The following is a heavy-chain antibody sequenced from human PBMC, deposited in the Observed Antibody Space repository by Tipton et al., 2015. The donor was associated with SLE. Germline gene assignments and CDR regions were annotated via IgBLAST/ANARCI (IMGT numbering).Heavy chain of an antibody. V-gene: IGHV4-59*01. CDR3: ARVHAAGDYDSSGFSN. Sequence: TLSLTCTVSGGSIGSDYWNWVRQPPGKGLEWIGYIYSSGSINYTPSLKNRVTISLDTSKNQFSLKLSSVTAADTAVYYCARVHAAGDYDSSGFSNWGQGALVTVSS. CDR1: GGSIGSDY. J-gene: IGHJ4*02. CDR2: IYSSGSI. D-gene: IGHD3-22*01.